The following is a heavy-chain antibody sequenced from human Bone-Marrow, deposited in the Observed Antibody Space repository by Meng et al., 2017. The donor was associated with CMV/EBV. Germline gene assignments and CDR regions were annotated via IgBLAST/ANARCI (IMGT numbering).Heavy chain of an antibody. CDR3: ARAHKAVDIVVVPAAHFDY. Sequence: VSLRLSCAVYGGSFSGYYWSWIRQPPGKGLEWIGEINHSGSTNYNPSLKSRVTISVDTSKNQFSLKLSSVTAADTAVYYCARAHKAVDIVVVPAAHFDYWGQGTLVTVSS. CDR2: INHSGST. J-gene: IGHJ4*02. V-gene: IGHV4-34*01. D-gene: IGHD2-2*01. CDR1: GGSFSGYY.